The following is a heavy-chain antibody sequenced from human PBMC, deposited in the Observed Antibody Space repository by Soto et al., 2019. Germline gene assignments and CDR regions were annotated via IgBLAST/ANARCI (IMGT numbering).Heavy chain of an antibody. CDR1: GFTFSSYA. J-gene: IGHJ4*02. V-gene: IGHV3-30-3*01. D-gene: IGHD2-15*01. Sequence: QVQLVESGGGVVQPGRSLRLSCAASGFTFSSYAMHWVRQAPGKGLEWVAVISYDGSNKYYADSVKGLFTISRDNSKNTLYLQMNSLRAEDTAVYYCARTREVVVAAIDYWGQGTLVTVSS. CDR2: ISYDGSNK. CDR3: ARTREVVVAAIDY.